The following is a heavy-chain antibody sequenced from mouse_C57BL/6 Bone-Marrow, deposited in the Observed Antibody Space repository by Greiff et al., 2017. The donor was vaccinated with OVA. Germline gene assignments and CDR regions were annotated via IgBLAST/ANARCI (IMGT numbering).Heavy chain of an antibody. CDR2: ISDGGSYT. CDR1: GFTFSSYA. D-gene: IGHD2-4*01. CDR3: ARYDYDVYSFDY. J-gene: IGHJ2*01. V-gene: IGHV5-4*01. Sequence: EVQVVESGGGLVKPGGSLKLSCAASGFTFSSYAMSWVRQTPEKRLEWVATISDGGSYTYYPDNVKGRFTISRDNAKNNLYLQMSHLKSEDTAMYYCARYDYDVYSFDYWGQGTTLTVSS.